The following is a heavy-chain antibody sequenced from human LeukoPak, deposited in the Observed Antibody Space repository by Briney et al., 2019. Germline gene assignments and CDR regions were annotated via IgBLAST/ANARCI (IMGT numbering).Heavy chain of an antibody. J-gene: IGHJ4*02. V-gene: IGHV3-23*01. D-gene: IGHD4-11*01. CDR2: ISGSGGST. CDR3: AKESHYSDYDY. Sequence: GGSLRLSCAASGFTFSNYAMSWVRQAPGKGLEWVSGISGSGGSTYYADFVKGRFTISRDNSKNMLYLQMKSLRADDTAVYYCAKESHYSDYDYWGQGTLVTVSS. CDR1: GFTFSNYA.